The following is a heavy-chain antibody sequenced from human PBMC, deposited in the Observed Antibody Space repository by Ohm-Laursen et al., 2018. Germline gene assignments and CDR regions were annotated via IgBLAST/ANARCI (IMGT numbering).Heavy chain of an antibody. D-gene: IGHD1-26*01. J-gene: IGHJ4*02. V-gene: IGHV3-9*01. CDR3: AKDMSGSYQFDC. CDR1: GFTFDDYA. Sequence: SLRLSCAAPGFTFDDYAMHWVRHAPGKGLEWVSGISWNSGSIDYADSVKGRFTISRDNAKNSLYLQMNSLRAEDTALYYCAKDMSGSYQFDCWGQGTLVTVSS. CDR2: ISWNSGSI.